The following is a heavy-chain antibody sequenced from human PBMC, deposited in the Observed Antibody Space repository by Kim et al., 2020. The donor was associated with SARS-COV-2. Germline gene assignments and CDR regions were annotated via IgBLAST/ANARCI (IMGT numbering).Heavy chain of an antibody. CDR1: GFTFRSYA. V-gene: IGHV3-23*01. CDR3: AKDQTGFDP. Sequence: GGSLRLSCAASGFTFRSYAMSWVRLAPGKGLEWVSGISGSGGSTYYADSVKGRFTISRDNSKNELYLQMNSLRAEDTAVYYCAKDQTGFDPWGQGTLVTVSS. J-gene: IGHJ5*02. CDR2: ISGSGGST.